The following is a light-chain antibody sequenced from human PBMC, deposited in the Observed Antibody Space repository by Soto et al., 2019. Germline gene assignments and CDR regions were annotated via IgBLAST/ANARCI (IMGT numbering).Light chain of an antibody. CDR2: RNN. Sequence: QSVLTQPPSASGTPGQGVTISFSGSTSNIGSNYVYWYQQLPGTAPKLLIYRNNQRPSGVPDRFSGSKSGTSASLAISGLRSDDEADYFCATWDDSLNGFYVFGTGTKATVL. CDR3: ATWDDSLNGFYV. V-gene: IGLV1-47*01. CDR1: TSNIGSNY. J-gene: IGLJ1*01.